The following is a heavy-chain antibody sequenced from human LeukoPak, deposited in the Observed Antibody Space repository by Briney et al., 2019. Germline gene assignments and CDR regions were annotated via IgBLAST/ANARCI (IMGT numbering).Heavy chain of an antibody. J-gene: IGHJ3*02. D-gene: IGHD3-10*01. Sequence: PSETLSLTCAVYGGSFSGYYWSWIRQPPGKGLEWIGEINHSGSTNYNPSLKSRVTISVDTSKSQFSLKLSSVTAADTAVYYCARVYGSDGNDAFDIWGQGTMVTVSS. CDR1: GGSFSGYY. CDR2: INHSGST. V-gene: IGHV4-34*01. CDR3: ARVYGSDGNDAFDI.